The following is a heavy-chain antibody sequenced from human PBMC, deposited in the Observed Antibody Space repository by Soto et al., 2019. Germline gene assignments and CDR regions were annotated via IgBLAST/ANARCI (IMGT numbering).Heavy chain of an antibody. Sequence: GESLKISCKTSVYTFTKYWIGWVRKMPGKGLEWMGIIYPGDSDTRYSPSFQGQVSFSVDKSSDTVYLQWNSLKASDTAMYYCARVGGVIVSYFGMDVWGQGTTVTVSS. CDR2: IYPGDSDT. J-gene: IGHJ6*02. CDR1: VYTFTKYW. D-gene: IGHD3-10*01. CDR3: ARVGGVIVSYFGMDV. V-gene: IGHV5-51*01.